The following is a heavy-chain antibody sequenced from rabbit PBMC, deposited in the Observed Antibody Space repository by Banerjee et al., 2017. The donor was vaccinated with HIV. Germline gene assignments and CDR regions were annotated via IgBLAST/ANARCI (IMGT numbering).Heavy chain of an antibody. CDR1: GFSLSSYN. Sequence: QSLEESGGDLVKPGASLTLTCKASGFSLSSYNMAWVRQAPGKGLEYIGYISTGGNTDYASWVNGRFTISKTSSTTVTLQMTSLTAADTATYFCARRFNLWGQGTLVTVS. CDR2: ISTGGNT. CDR3: ARRFNL. V-gene: IGHV1S40*01. J-gene: IGHJ4*01.